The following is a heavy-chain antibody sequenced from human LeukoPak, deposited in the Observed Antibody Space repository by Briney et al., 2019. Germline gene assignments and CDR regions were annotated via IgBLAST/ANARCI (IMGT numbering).Heavy chain of an antibody. D-gene: IGHD1-26*01. CDR1: GGSISFY. Sequence: SETLSLTCTVSGGSISFYWSWFRQSPGKGLEWIGQIYQSGSTDYNPSLRSRVTMSRDTSKNQFSLQLTSVTAADTAVYYCARHSDRWRYAMDVWGQGTTVTVSS. J-gene: IGHJ6*02. CDR2: IYQSGST. V-gene: IGHV4-59*08. CDR3: ARHSDRWRYAMDV.